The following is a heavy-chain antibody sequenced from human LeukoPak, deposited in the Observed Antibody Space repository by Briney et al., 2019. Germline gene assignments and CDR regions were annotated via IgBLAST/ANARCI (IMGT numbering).Heavy chain of an antibody. CDR2: IYYSGST. Sequence: SETLSLTCTVSGGSISSYYWSWIRQPPGKGLEWIGYIYYSGSTNYNPSLKSRVTISVDTSKNQFSLKLSSVAAADTAVYYCSRGRGYCGYDRVFDYWGQGNLGTVSS. CDR1: GGSISSYY. J-gene: IGHJ4*02. CDR3: SRGRGYCGYDRVFDY. D-gene: IGHD5-12*01. V-gene: IGHV4-59*01.